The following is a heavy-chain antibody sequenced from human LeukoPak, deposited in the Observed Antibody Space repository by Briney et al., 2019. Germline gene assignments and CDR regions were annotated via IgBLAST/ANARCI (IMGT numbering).Heavy chain of an antibody. CDR1: GFTVGDYA. J-gene: IGHJ3*02. CDR3: TRDPRGSYGPDAFDI. CDR2: IRSKAYGGTT. V-gene: IGHV3-49*04. D-gene: IGHD1-26*01. Sequence: GGSLRLSCTASGFTVGDYAMSWVRQAPGKGLEWVGFIRSKAYGGTTEYAASVKGRFTISRDDSKSFAYLQMNSLKTEDTAVYYCTRDPRGSYGPDAFDIWGQGTMVTVSS.